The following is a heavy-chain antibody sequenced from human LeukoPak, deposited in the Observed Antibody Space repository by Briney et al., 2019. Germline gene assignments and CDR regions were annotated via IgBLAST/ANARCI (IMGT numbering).Heavy chain of an antibody. J-gene: IGHJ5*02. D-gene: IGHD6-13*01. Sequence: ASVKVSCKASGYTFTNYYIRWVRQAPGQGLEWMGIINPTGGSASYAQKFQGRVSMTSDTSTSTLYLELSSLRSEDTAVYYCARDRSGSRWRWFDPWGQGTLVTVSS. CDR3: ARDRSGSRWRWFDP. CDR1: GYTFTNYY. CDR2: INPTGGSA. V-gene: IGHV1-46*01.